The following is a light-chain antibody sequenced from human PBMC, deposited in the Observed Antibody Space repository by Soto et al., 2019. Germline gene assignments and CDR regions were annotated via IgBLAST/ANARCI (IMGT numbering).Light chain of an antibody. V-gene: IGKV1-8*01. CDR1: QGISSY. CDR2: AAS. Sequence: AIRMTQSPSSFSASTGDRVTITCRASQGISSYLAWYQQKPGKAPKLLIYAASTLQSGVPSRFSGSESGTDFTLTISCLQSEDFADYYYHQYYSYPSWTFDQGTKVEIK. J-gene: IGKJ1*01. CDR3: HQYYSYPSWT.